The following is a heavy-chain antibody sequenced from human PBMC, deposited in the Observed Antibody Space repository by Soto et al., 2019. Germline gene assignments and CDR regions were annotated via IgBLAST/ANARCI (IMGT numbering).Heavy chain of an antibody. D-gene: IGHD6-13*01. CDR3: AKERWAAAGTPTLDY. CDR1: GFTFSSYA. CDR2: ISGGTSST. J-gene: IGHJ4*02. V-gene: IGHV3-23*01. Sequence: PGGSLRLSCAASGFTFSSYAMSWVRQAQGKGLEWVSAISGGTSSTYYADSVKGRFTISRDNSKNTLYLQMNSLRAEDTAVYYCAKERWAAAGTPTLDYWGQGTLVTVSS.